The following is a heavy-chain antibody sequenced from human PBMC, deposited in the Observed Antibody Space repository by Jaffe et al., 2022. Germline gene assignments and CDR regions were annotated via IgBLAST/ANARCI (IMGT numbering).Heavy chain of an antibody. CDR1: GYSFTSYW. V-gene: IGHV5-51*03. CDR3: ARRNQYPQYDFWSGPKVADYYYYYMDV. CDR2: IYPGDSDT. Sequence: EVQLVQSGAEVKKPGESLKISCKGSGYSFTSYWIGWVRQMPGKGLEWMGIIYPGDSDTRYSPSFQGQVTISADKSISTAYLQWSSLKASDTAMYYCARRNQYPQYDFWSGPKVADYYYYYMDVWGKGTTVTVSS. J-gene: IGHJ6*03. D-gene: IGHD3-3*01.